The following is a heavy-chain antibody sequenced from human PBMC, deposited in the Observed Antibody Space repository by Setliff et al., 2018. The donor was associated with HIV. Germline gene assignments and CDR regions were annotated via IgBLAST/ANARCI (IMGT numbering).Heavy chain of an antibody. J-gene: IGHJ4*02. CDR3: GRDVHDAAADN. CDR1: GFTFNNYW. CDR2: IGRDGTVA. D-gene: IGHD6-13*01. Sequence: GGSLRLSCAASGFTFNNYWMNWVRQVPGRGLEWVSRIGRDGTVANYADSVKGRFTISRDNARNTLFLQMNSLGVEDTALYYCGRDVHDAAADNWGRGTLVTVSS. V-gene: IGHV3-74*01.